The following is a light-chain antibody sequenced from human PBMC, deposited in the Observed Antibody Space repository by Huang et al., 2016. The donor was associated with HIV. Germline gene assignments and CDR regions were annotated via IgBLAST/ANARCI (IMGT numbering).Light chain of an antibody. CDR2: AAS. J-gene: IGKJ1*01. Sequence: DIQMTQYPSSLSASVGDRVTITCRPSQDIKNYLAWYQQKAGQVPKLLIYAASSLQSRVPSRFSGSGSGTDFTLSITSLQPEDVAIYYCQKYDSVPRTFGQGTKVDIK. V-gene: IGKV1-27*01. CDR3: QKYDSVPRT. CDR1: QDIKNY.